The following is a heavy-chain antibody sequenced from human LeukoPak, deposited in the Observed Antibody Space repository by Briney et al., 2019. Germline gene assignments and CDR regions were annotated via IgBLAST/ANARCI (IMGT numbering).Heavy chain of an antibody. Sequence: TGGSLRLSCAASGFTFSTYGMHWVRQAPGKGLEWVAVISHDGSNKYYAGSVKGRFTISRDNSKNTLYLQMNSLRAEDTAVYYCAKITISGYYYPAGVDYWGQGTLVTVSS. J-gene: IGHJ4*02. CDR1: GFTFSTYG. CDR2: ISHDGSNK. V-gene: IGHV3-30*18. CDR3: AKITISGYYYPAGVDY. D-gene: IGHD3-22*01.